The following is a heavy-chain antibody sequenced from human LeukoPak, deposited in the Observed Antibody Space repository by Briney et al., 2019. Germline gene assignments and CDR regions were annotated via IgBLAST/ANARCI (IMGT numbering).Heavy chain of an antibody. Sequence: GGSLRLSCAASGFSVSSNYMTWVRQAPGKGLEWISVLYSGGSTNYADSVKGRFTISRDDSKNTLCLQMNSLRAEDTAVYFCAREISAYWGQGTLVTVS. CDR1: GFSVSSNY. CDR2: LYSGGST. V-gene: IGHV3-53*01. D-gene: IGHD3-3*01. J-gene: IGHJ4*02. CDR3: AREISAY.